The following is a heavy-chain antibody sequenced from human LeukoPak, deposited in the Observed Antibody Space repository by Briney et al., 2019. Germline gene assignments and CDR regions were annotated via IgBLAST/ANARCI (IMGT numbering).Heavy chain of an antibody. CDR1: GFTFSGYS. J-gene: IGHJ6*03. V-gene: IGHV3-21*01. D-gene: IGHD4-23*01. Sequence: RAGGSLRLSCAASGFTFSGYSLNWVRQAPGKGLEWVSSMSSSGSNIYYSGSVKGRFTSSRDNAKNSLYLQLSRLRAEDTAVYYCARGGLLSSHTNGGDYYYYYMDVWGQGTTVTVSS. CDR3: ARGGLLSSHTNGGDYYYYYMDV. CDR2: MSSSGSNI.